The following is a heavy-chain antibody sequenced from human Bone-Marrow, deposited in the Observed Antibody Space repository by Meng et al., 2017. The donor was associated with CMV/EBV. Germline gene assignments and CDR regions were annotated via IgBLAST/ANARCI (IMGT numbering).Heavy chain of an antibody. D-gene: IGHD2-2*01. V-gene: IGHV3-9*01. Sequence: GGSLRLSCAASGFTFDDYAMHWVRQAPGKGLEWVSGISWNSGSIGYADSVKGRFTISRDNAKNSLYLQMNSLRAEDTALYYCAKEVVPAAINDYYYGMDVWGQWTTVTVSS. CDR1: GFTFDDYA. CDR2: ISWNSGSI. J-gene: IGHJ6*02. CDR3: AKEVVPAAINDYYYGMDV.